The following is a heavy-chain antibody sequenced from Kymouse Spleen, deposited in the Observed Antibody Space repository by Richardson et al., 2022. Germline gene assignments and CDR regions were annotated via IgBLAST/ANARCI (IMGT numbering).Heavy chain of an antibody. J-gene: IGHJ4*02. CDR2: IRSKANSYAT. Sequence: EVQLVESGGGLVQPGGSLKLSCAASGFTFSGSAMHWVRQASGKGLEWVGRIRSKANSYATAYAASVKGRFTISRDDSKNTAYLQMNSLKTEDTAVYYCTRQEYSSSNFDYWGQGTLVTVSS. CDR1: GFTFSGSA. D-gene: IGHD6-6*01. V-gene: IGHV3-73*02. CDR3: TRQEYSSSNFDY.